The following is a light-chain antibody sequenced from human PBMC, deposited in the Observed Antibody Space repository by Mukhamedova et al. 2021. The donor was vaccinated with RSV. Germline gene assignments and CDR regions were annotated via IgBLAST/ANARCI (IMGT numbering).Light chain of an antibody. Sequence: WYQRRVHGRGPKLLIYGASSLQSGVPSRFSGGGSGTAFTLTISSLQSEDVATYFCQHYNNIPHTFGGGTKVEI. CDR2: GAS. J-gene: IGKJ4*01. CDR3: QHYNNIPHT. V-gene: IGKV1-27*01.